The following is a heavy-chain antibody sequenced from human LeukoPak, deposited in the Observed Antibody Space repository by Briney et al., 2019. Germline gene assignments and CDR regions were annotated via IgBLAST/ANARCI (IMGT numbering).Heavy chain of an antibody. D-gene: IGHD3-22*01. CDR2: IYTSGST. J-gene: IGHJ4*02. CDR1: GGSIISYY. CDR3: ARLPYYDSSGYYFDY. Sequence: PSETLSLTCTVSGGSIISYYWSWIRQPPGKGLEWIGYIYTSGSTNYNPSLKSRVTISVDTSKNQFSLKLSSVTAADTAVYYCARLPYYDSSGYYFDYWGQGTLVTVSS. V-gene: IGHV4-4*09.